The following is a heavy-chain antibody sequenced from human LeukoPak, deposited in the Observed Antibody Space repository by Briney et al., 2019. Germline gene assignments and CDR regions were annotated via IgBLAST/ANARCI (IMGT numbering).Heavy chain of an antibody. D-gene: IGHD5-12*01. CDR2: ISSNGGST. J-gene: IGHJ4*02. Sequence: PGGSLRLSCSASGFTFSSYAMHWVRQAPGKGLEYVPAISSNGGSTYYADSVKGRFTISRGNSKNTLYLQMSSLRAEDTAVYYCVKVLRYSGYDWGQGTLVTVSS. CDR1: GFTFSSYA. CDR3: VKVLRYSGYD. V-gene: IGHV3-64D*06.